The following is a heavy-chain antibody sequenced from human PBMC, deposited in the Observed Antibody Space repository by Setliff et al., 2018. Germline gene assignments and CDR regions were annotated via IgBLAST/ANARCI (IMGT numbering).Heavy chain of an antibody. Sequence: GGSLRLSCAASGFTVTSNYMSWVRQAPGKGLEWVSAISGSGGSTDYADSVKGRFTISRDNSKNTLYLQMNGLRAEDTAIYYCAGDPPGPHLVYTYWGQGALVTVSS. CDR1: GFTVTSNY. D-gene: IGHD3-16*01. J-gene: IGHJ4*02. V-gene: IGHV3-23*01. CDR3: AGDPPGPHLVYTY. CDR2: ISGSGGST.